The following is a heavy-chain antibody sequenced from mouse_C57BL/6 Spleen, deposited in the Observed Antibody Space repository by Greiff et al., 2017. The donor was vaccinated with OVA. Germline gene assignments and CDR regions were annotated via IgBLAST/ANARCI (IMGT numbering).Heavy chain of an antibody. V-gene: IGHV5-6*01. D-gene: IGHD1-1*01. CDR1: GFTFSSYG. CDR2: ISSGGSYT. CDR3: ARQGDYYGSSSFDY. Sequence: DVHLVESGGDLVKPGGSLKLSCAASGFTFSSYGMSWVRQTPDKRLEWVATISSGGSYTYYPDSVKGRFTISRDNAKNTLYLQMSSLKSEDTAMYYCARQGDYYGSSSFDYWGQGTTLTVSS. J-gene: IGHJ2*01.